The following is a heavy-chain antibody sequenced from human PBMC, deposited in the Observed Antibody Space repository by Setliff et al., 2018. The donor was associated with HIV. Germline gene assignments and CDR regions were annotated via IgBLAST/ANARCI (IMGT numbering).Heavy chain of an antibody. V-gene: IGHV3-30*02. Sequence: GGSLRLSCAASGFTFRNYGIHWVRQAPGKGLEWVAFTRYDGSNIYYADSVRGRFAISRDNFKNTVYLQVHSLRIEDTAVYYCARDLASPDYSSGCPGYWGQGTLVTVSS. CDR3: ARDLASPDYSSGCPGY. D-gene: IGHD6-19*01. J-gene: IGHJ4*02. CDR1: GFTFRNYG. CDR2: TRYDGSNI.